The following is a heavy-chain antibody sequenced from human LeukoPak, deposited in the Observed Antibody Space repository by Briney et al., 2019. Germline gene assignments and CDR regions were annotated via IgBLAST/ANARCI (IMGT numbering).Heavy chain of an antibody. CDR1: GYTFTNYG. CDR2: ISAHNGNS. CDR3: ARDRLTRDKGNYYFYGMDV. V-gene: IGHV1-18*01. D-gene: IGHD4/OR15-4a*01. J-gene: IGHJ6*02. Sequence: ASVKVSCKASGYTFTNYGISWVRQAPGQGLEWMGWISAHNGNSNYAQNLQGRVTMTTDTSTSTAYMELSSLRSEDTAVYYCARDRLTRDKGNYYFYGMDVWGQGTTVTVS.